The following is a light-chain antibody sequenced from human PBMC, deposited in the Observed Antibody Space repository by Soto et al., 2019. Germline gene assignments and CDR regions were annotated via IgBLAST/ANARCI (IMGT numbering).Light chain of an antibody. Sequence: EIVLTQSPGTLSVSPGERVTLSCRASQSVSSNYLAWYQQIPGQAPRLLIFGASYSATGIPDRFNGSGSGTDFTLTISRLEPEDFAVYYCEKYSNSRPEFTFGPRTKVPTK. J-gene: IGKJ3*01. CDR3: EKYSNSRPEFT. CDR2: GAS. CDR1: QSVSSNY. V-gene: IGKV3-20*01.